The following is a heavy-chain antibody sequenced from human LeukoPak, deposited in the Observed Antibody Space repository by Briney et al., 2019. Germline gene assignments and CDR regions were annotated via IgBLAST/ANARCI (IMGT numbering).Heavy chain of an antibody. CDR1: GXTFSSDA. CDR2: IIPIFGTA. D-gene: IGHD5-18*01. CDR3: ARQVGGYSYGNFDY. V-gene: IGHV1-69*05. Sequence: XXSGXTFSSDAISWXRQAPGQGREWMXRIIPIFGTANYTQKLQGRGTITTDESTSRAYMELRSLRSEDTAVFYCARQVGGYSYGNFDYWGQGTLVTVSS. J-gene: IGHJ4*02.